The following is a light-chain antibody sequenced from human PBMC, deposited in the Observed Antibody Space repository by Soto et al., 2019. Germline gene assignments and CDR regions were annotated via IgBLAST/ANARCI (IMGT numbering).Light chain of an antibody. CDR3: VLFLRGDIWV. V-gene: IGLV8-61*01. CDR2: STN. J-gene: IGLJ3*02. Sequence: QTVVTQEPSFSVSPGGTVTLTCGLRSGSVSTSQYPSWYQQTPGQPPRTLIHSTNVRSSGVPDRFSGSILGNKAALTITGAQADDDSDYYCVLFLRGDIWVFGGGTKVTVL. CDR1: SGSVSTSQY.